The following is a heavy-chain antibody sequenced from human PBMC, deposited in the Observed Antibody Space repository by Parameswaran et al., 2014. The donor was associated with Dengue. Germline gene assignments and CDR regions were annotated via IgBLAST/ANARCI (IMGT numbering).Heavy chain of an antibody. CDR3: AREWDWNLDY. V-gene: IGHV6-1*01. J-gene: IGHJ4*02. D-gene: IGHD1-1*01. CDR2: TYYRSKWYN. Sequence: KWIRQSPSRGLEWLGRTYYRSKWYNDYAVSVKSRITINPDTSKNQFSLQLNSVTPEDTAVYYCAREWDWNLDYWGQGTLVTVSS.